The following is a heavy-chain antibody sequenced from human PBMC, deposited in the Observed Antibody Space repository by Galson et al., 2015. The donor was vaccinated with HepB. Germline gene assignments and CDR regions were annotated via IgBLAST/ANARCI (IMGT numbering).Heavy chain of an antibody. V-gene: IGHV4-34*01. J-gene: IGHJ5*02. D-gene: IGHD3-10*01. CDR1: GGSISSYY. Sequence: SETLSLTCTVSGGSISSYYWSWIRQPPGKGLEWIGEINHSGSTNYNPSLKSRVTISVDTSKNQFSLKLSSVTAADTAVYYCARERGVNGSWFDPWGQGTLVTVST. CDR3: ARERGVNGSWFDP. CDR2: INHSGST.